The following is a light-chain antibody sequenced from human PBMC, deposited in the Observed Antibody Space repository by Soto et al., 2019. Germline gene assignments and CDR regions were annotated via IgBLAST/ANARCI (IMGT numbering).Light chain of an antibody. J-gene: IGLJ2*01. Sequence: QSVLTQPPSASGAPGQRVTISCSGSSSNIGRDNVYWYQHLPGTTPKLLIRRSDQRPSGVPDRFAGFKSGTSASLAISGLRSADEADYYCAAWHDSLSGVVFGGGTKVTVL. V-gene: IGLV1-47*01. CDR1: SSNIGRDN. CDR3: AAWHDSLSGVV. CDR2: RSD.